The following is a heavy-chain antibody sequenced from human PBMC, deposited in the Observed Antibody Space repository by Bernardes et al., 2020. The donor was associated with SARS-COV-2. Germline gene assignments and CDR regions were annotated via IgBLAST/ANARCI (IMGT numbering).Heavy chain of an antibody. Sequence: GGSLRLSCAASGFTFSSYWMSWVRQAPGKGLEWVANIKQDGSEKYYVDSVKGRFTISRDNAKNSLYLQMNSLRAEDTAVYYCARDGRGYCSSTSCPYYYYGMDVWGQGTTVTVSS. D-gene: IGHD2-2*01. CDR1: GFTFSSYW. V-gene: IGHV3-7*01. CDR2: IKQDGSEK. J-gene: IGHJ6*02. CDR3: ARDGRGYCSSTSCPYYYYGMDV.